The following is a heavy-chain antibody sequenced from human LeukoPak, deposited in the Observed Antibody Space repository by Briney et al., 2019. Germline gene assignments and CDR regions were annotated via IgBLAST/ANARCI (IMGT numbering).Heavy chain of an antibody. CDR2: IIPIFGTA. D-gene: IGHD3-9*01. J-gene: IGHJ4*02. CDR1: GGTFSSYA. CDR3: AYKDDILTGYSPYPLYYFDY. Sequence: GASVKVSCKASGGTFSSYAISWVRQAPGQGLEWMGGIIPIFGTANYAQKFQGRVTITADKSTSTAYMELSSLRSEDTAVYYCAYKDDILTGYSPYPLYYFDYWGQGTLVTVSS. V-gene: IGHV1-69*06.